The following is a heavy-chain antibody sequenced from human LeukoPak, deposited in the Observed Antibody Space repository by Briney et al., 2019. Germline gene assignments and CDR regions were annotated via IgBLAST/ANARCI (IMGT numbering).Heavy chain of an antibody. CDR1: GGSFSGYY. J-gene: IGHJ4*02. Sequence: PSETLSLTCAVYGGSFSGYYWSWIRQPPEKGLEWIGEINHSGSTNYNPSLKSRVTISVDTSKNQFSLKLSSVTAADTAVYYCERQTLVGATALDYWGQGTLVTVSS. CDR2: INHSGST. D-gene: IGHD1-26*01. V-gene: IGHV4-34*01. CDR3: ERQTLVGATALDY.